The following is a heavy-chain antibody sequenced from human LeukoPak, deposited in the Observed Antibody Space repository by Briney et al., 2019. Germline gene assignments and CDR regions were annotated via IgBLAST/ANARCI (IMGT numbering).Heavy chain of an antibody. CDR3: ARADYGSVIGY. CDR2: ISAYNGNT. D-gene: IGHD3-10*01. Sequence: ASVKVSCKASGYTFTSYGISWVRQAPGQGLEWMGWISAYNGNTNYAQKFQGRVTMTRNTSISTAYMELSSLRSEDTAVYYCARADYGSVIGYWGQGTLVTVSS. V-gene: IGHV1-18*01. J-gene: IGHJ4*02. CDR1: GYTFTSYG.